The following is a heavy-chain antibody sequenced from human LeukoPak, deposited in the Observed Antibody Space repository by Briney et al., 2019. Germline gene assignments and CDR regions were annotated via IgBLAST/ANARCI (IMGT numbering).Heavy chain of an antibody. Sequence: GGSLRLSCAASGFTFSSYSMNWVRQAPGKGLEWVSSISSSSSYIYYADSVKGRFTISRDNAKNSLYLQMNSLRAEDTAVYYCARSQTAMVGYGMDVWGQGTTVTVSS. V-gene: IGHV3-21*01. CDR2: ISSSSSYI. D-gene: IGHD5-18*01. CDR3: ARSQTAMVGYGMDV. CDR1: GFTFSSYS. J-gene: IGHJ6*02.